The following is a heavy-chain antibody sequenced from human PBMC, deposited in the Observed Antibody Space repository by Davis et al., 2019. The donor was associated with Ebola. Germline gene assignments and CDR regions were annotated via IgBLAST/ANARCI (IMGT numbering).Heavy chain of an antibody. V-gene: IGHV5-51*01. CDR1: GNSFSSHW. Sequence: GESLKISCKDSGNSFSSHWIGCVRQMPGKGLEWMGIIYTGDSDTRYSPSFRGQVTISADKSIKTAFLQWSSLKASDTALYYCASLRRTITGMDDGFDMWGQGTMVTVSS. CDR3: ASLRRTITGMDDGFDM. D-gene: IGHD2-8*02. CDR2: IYTGDSDT. J-gene: IGHJ3*02.